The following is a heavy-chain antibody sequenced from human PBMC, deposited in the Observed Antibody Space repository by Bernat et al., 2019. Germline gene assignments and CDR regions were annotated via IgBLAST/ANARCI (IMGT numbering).Heavy chain of an antibody. CDR2: INQDGSDK. Sequence: EVQLAESGGGLVQPGGSLRLSCSASGLNFSNYFMSWVRQAPGKGLEWVANINQDGSDKFYVDSVKGRFTVSRDNAKNSLYLQMNSLKVEDTAFYYCAREYRGRYSYNWFDRWGQGTLVTVAS. CDR1: GLNFSNYF. V-gene: IGHV3-7*03. D-gene: IGHD5-18*01. CDR3: AREYRGRYSYNWFDR. J-gene: IGHJ5*02.